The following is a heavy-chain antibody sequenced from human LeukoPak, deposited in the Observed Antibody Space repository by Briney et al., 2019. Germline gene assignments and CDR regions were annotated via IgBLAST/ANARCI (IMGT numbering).Heavy chain of an antibody. V-gene: IGHV5-51*01. CDR3: ARRGIGVAGEAHTFDY. J-gene: IGHJ4*02. Sequence: GESLKISCKGSGYIFTSYWIGWVRQLPGKGLEWMGIIYPGDSDTRYSPSFQGQVTISADKSISTAYLQWSSLKASDTAMYYCARRGIGVAGEAHTFDYWGQGTLVTVSS. CDR2: IYPGDSDT. CDR1: GYIFTSYW. D-gene: IGHD6-19*01.